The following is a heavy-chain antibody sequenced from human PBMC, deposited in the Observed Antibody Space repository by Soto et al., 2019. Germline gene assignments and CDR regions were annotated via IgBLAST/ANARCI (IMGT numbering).Heavy chain of an antibody. Sequence: SETLSLTCTVSGGSISSYYWSWIRQPPGKGLEWIGYIYYSGSTNYNPSLKSRVTISVDTSKNQFSLKLSSVTAADTAVYYCARDMGDYGDYGYFQHWGQGTLVTVSS. CDR2: IYYSGST. J-gene: IGHJ1*01. V-gene: IGHV4-59*01. CDR3: ARDMGDYGDYGYFQH. D-gene: IGHD4-17*01. CDR1: GGSISSYY.